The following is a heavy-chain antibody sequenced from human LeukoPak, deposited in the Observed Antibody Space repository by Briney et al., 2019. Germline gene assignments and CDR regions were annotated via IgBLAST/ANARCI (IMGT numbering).Heavy chain of an antibody. CDR1: GGSISSGGYS. V-gene: IGHV4-30-2*01. CDR3: ARALHYYDSSGYSGYFDY. D-gene: IGHD3-22*01. Sequence: SQTLSLTCAVSGGSISSGGYSWSWIRQPPGKGLEWIGYIYHSGSTYYNPSLKSRVTISVDRSKNQFSLKLSSVTAADTAVYYCARALHYYDSSGYSGYFDYWGQGTLVTVSS. J-gene: IGHJ4*02. CDR2: IYHSGST.